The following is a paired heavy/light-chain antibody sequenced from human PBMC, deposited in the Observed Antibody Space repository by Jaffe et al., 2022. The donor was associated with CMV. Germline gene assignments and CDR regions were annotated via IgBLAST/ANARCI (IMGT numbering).Heavy chain of an antibody. D-gene: IGHD3-10*01. CDR1: GGSISSSVYH. CDR2: MSYSGST. J-gene: IGHJ5*02. Sequence: QLQLQESGPGLVKPSETLSLTCSVSGGSISSSVYHWGWIRQPPGKGLEWIGSMSYSGSTDYNPSLKGRVSISVDTSKNKFSLRLTSMTAADTAVYYCLRNYGSGFYSNERGWFDPWGQGALVTVSS. V-gene: IGHV4-39*01. CDR3: LRNYGSGFYSNERGWFDP.
Light chain of an antibody. Sequence: DIQMTQSPSSLSASVGDRVTLTCRASQSISNYFNWYQQQPGKAPKLLIYGASTLQSGVPSRFSASGSGTDFALIINGLQPEDFATYYCQQSYTTPWTFGQGTKVEI. CDR1: QSISNY. CDR3: QQSYTTPWT. V-gene: IGKV1-39*01. J-gene: IGKJ1*01. CDR2: GAS.